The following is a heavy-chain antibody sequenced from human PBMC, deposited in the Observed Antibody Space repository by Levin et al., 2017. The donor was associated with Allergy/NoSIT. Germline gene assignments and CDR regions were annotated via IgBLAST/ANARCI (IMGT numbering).Heavy chain of an antibody. CDR1: GFVFGDYG. CDR3: SRDRPPKYYYESTGKYFDP. J-gene: IGHJ5*02. V-gene: IGHV3-49*03. CDR2: IRSKIYGEST. D-gene: IGHD3-22*01. Sequence: GGSLRLSCTASGFVFGDYGVNWFRQPPGKGLEWVGLIRSKIYGESTEYAASVKGRFSISRDDSKTIAYLQMDSLKIEDTAVYYCSRDRPPKYYYESTGKYFDPWGQGTLVSVSS.